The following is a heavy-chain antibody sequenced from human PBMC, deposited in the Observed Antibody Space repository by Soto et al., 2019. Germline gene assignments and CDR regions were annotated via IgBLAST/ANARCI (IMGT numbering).Heavy chain of an antibody. CDR3: AKDLTAAQTYYFDY. J-gene: IGHJ4*02. Sequence: EVQLLESGGGLVQPGGSLRLSCAASGFTFSSHAMSWVRQAPGKGLEWVSAISGSGGSTYYADSVMGRFTISRDNSKNTLYLQMNSLRAEDTAVYYCAKDLTAAQTYYFDYWGQGTLVTVSS. D-gene: IGHD6-6*01. CDR2: ISGSGGST. V-gene: IGHV3-23*01. CDR1: GFTFSSHA.